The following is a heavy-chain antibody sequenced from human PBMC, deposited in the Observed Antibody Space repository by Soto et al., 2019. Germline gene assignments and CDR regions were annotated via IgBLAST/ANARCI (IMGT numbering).Heavy chain of an antibody. J-gene: IGHJ4*02. CDR3: ARGTVTTDY. D-gene: IGHD4-17*01. V-gene: IGHV3-48*02. CDR1: GFAFSSYS. Sequence: SLKISCAASGFAFSSYSMNWVRQAPGKGLEWVSYISSSSSTIYYADSVKGRFTISRDNAKNSLYLQMNSLRDEDTAVYYCARGTVTTDYWGQPTLVTVSS. CDR2: ISSSSSTI.